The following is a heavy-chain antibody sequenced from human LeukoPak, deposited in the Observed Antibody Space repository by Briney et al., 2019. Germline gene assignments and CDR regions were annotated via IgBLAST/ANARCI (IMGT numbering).Heavy chain of an antibody. Sequence: GGSLRLSCAASGFTLSSYGMHWVRQAPGKGLEWVAFIRYDGSNKYYADSVKGRFTISRDNSKNTLYLQMNSLRAEDTAVYYCAKDRYYYGSGSHNDYWGQGTLVIVSS. V-gene: IGHV3-30*02. CDR3: AKDRYYYGSGSHNDY. J-gene: IGHJ4*02. CDR2: IRYDGSNK. D-gene: IGHD3-10*01. CDR1: GFTLSSYG.